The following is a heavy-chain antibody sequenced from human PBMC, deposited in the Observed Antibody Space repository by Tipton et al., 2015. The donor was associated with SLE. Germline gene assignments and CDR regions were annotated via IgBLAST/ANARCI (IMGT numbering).Heavy chain of an antibody. V-gene: IGHV4-59*08. CDR3: ARWCTTYGFRY. CDR1: GGSISSYY. CDR2: IYYSGTT. D-gene: IGHD3-10*01. Sequence: TLSLTCTVSGGSISSYYWGWIRQPPGKGLEWIGSIYYSGTTNYNPSLKSRVTISVHTSKNQFSLKLNSVTAADTALYYCARWCTTYGFRYWGQGTLVTVSS. J-gene: IGHJ4*02.